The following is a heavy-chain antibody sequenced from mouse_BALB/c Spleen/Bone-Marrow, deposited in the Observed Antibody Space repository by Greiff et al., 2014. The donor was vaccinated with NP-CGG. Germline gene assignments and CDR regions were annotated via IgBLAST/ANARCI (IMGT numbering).Heavy chain of an antibody. V-gene: IGHV1-5*01. J-gene: IGHJ3*01. CDR3: ARNGDWVFAY. Sequence: SGTVLARPGASLRMSCKASGYTFTNYWINWIKQRPGQGLEWIGAIYPGNNDAKYTQKFKAKAKLTAVTSTSTADMEXSXXTNEDSAVYYCARNGDWVFAYWGQGTLVTVSA. CDR1: GYTFTNYW. D-gene: IGHD4-1*01. CDR2: IYPGNNDA.